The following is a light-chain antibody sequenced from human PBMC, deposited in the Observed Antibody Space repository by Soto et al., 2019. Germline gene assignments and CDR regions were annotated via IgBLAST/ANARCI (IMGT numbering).Light chain of an antibody. CDR3: TEYFSTPRT. J-gene: IGKJ1*01. CDR1: RSVDKH. V-gene: IGKV3-15*01. CDR2: GAS. Sequence: STTTLSVSPGERATLSCRASRSVDKHLHWYQQKLGQAPRLLIYGASTRATGIPARFSGSGSGTEFTLTISCLQAEDVAVYYCTEYFSTPRTFGEGTKVDI.